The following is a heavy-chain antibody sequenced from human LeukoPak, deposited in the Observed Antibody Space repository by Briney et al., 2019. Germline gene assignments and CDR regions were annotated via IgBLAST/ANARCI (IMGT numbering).Heavy chain of an antibody. J-gene: IGHJ4*02. CDR1: GFTFDDYA. CDR3: AKDLFTMVRGVLKS. V-gene: IGHV3-9*01. D-gene: IGHD3-10*01. Sequence: GGSLRLSCAASGFTFDDYAMHWVRQAPGEGLEWVSGISWNSGSIGYADSVKGRFTISRDNAKNSLYLQMNSLRAEDTALYYCAKDLFTMVRGVLKSWGQGTLVTVSS. CDR2: ISWNSGSI.